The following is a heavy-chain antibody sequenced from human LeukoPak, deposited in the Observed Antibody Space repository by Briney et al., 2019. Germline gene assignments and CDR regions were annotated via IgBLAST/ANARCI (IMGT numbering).Heavy chain of an antibody. J-gene: IGHJ4*02. V-gene: IGHV4-59*08. CDR1: GDSINNYY. CDR3: ARVSGSYWY. D-gene: IGHD1-26*01. Sequence: PSETLSLTCTVSGDSINNYYWNWIRQPPGKGLEWIGYIHYSGSTNYNPSLKSRVTISVDTSKNQFSLNLSSVTAADTAVYYCARVSGSYWYWGQGTLVTVSS. CDR2: IHYSGST.